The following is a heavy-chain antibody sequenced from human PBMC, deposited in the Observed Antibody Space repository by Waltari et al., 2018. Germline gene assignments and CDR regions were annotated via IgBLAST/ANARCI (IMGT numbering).Heavy chain of an antibody. CDR2: ITASGHIT. Sequence: EVQLVESGGGLVQPGGSLRLSCVASGFTFTSYAMSWVRQVPGKGLEWVSSITASGHITYYADSVKGRFSISRDNAKNTVYLQMDSLRAEDTAVYHCAKGETTGWYRCFDYWGQGTQVTVSS. J-gene: IGHJ4*02. CDR1: GFTFTSYA. V-gene: IGHV3-23*04. D-gene: IGHD6-19*01. CDR3: AKGETTGWYRCFDY.